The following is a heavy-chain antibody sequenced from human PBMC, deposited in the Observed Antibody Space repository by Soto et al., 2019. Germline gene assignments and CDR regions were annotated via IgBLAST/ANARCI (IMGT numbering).Heavy chain of an antibody. CDR1: GGSISSYY. J-gene: IGHJ4*02. CDR2: IYYSGST. Sequence: QVQLQEWGPGLVKRSETLSLTCTVSGGSISSYYSSWIRQTPGKGLGRSVYIYYSGSTNYNPSLKSRVTISVDTSKNQFSLKLSSVTAADTAVYYCARAAYCGGDCPPWEYYFDYWGQGTLVTVSS. V-gene: IGHV4-59*08. D-gene: IGHD2-21*01. CDR3: ARAAYCGGDCPPWEYYFDY.